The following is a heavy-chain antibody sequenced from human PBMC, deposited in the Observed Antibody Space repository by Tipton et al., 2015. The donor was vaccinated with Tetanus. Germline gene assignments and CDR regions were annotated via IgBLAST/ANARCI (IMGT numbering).Heavy chain of an antibody. J-gene: IGHJ3*02. CDR1: YGSMTSGGYF. CDR3: ARLLVADAFDI. CDR2: IYHSGTA. V-gene: IGHV4-30-2*01. Sequence: TLSLTCAVSYGSMTSGGYFWSWIRQPPGKGLEWIGYIYHSGTAYYNPSLKSRVTISVDRSENQFSLKLNSVTAADTAMYYCARLLVADAFDIWGQGTMVTVSS. D-gene: IGHD2-8*02.